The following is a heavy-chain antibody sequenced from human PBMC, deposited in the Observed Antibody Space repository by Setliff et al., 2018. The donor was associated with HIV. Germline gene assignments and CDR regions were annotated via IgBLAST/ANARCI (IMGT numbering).Heavy chain of an antibody. Sequence: GASVKVSCKASGYTFTSYYMHWVRQAPGQGLEWMGIINPSGGSTSYAQKFQGRVTMTRDTSISTAYMELSRLRSDDTAVYYCARVVVRGVTFIAEYFQHWGQGTLVTVSS. CDR3: ARVVVRGVTFIAEYFQH. J-gene: IGHJ1*01. CDR1: GYTFTSYY. V-gene: IGHV1-46*01. CDR2: INPSGGST. D-gene: IGHD3-10*01.